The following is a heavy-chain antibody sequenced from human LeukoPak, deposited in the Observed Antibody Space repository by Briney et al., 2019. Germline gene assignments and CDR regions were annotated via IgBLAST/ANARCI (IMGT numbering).Heavy chain of an antibody. Sequence: ASVKVSCKASGYTFTSYAMNWVRQAPGQGLEWMGWINTNTGNPTYAQGFTGRFVFSLDTSVSTAYLQISSLKAEDTAVYYCASYGSGSYLGYYYYGMDVWGQGTTVTVSS. CDR3: ASYGSGSYLGYYYYGMDV. V-gene: IGHV7-4-1*02. CDR2: INTNTGNP. CDR1: GYTFTSYA. D-gene: IGHD3-10*01. J-gene: IGHJ6*02.